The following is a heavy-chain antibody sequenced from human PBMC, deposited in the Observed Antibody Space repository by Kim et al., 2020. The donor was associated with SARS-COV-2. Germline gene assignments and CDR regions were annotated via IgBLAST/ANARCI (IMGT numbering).Heavy chain of an antibody. D-gene: IGHD4-4*01. CDR3: ASDNDYSNRYY. J-gene: IGHJ4*02. CDR2: I. V-gene: IGHV3-48*03. Sequence: IYYADTGKGRFTISRSNAKNSLYRQMNSLRAEDTAVYYCASDNDYSNRYYWGQGTLVTVSS.